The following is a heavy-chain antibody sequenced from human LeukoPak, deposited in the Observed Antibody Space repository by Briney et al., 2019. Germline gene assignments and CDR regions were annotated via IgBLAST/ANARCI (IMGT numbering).Heavy chain of an antibody. CDR2: ISGSGGST. CDR1: GFTFSSYA. Sequence: AGGSLRLSCVVSGFTFSSYAMSWVRQAPGKGLEWVSGISGSGGSTYYADSVKGRFTISRDNAKNSLYLQINSLRAEDTALYYCVRGGELVGSYFDYWGPGTLVTVSS. J-gene: IGHJ4*02. D-gene: IGHD3-16*01. V-gene: IGHV3-23*01. CDR3: VRGGELVGSYFDY.